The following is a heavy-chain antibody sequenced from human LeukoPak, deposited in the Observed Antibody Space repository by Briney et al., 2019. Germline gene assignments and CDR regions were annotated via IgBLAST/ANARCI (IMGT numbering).Heavy chain of an antibody. D-gene: IGHD6-19*01. V-gene: IGHV3-30*02. CDR2: IRYDGSNK. J-gene: IGHJ4*02. CDR3: AKAKPGIAVAGIDY. CDR1: GFTFSSYG. Sequence: GGSLRLSCAASGFTFSSYGMPWVRQAPGKGLEWVAFIRYDGSNKYYADSVKGRFTISRDNSKNTLYLQMNSLRAEDTAVYYCAKAKPGIAVAGIDYWGQGTLVTVSS.